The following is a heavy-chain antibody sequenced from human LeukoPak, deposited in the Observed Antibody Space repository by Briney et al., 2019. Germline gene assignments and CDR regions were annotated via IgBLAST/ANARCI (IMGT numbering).Heavy chain of an antibody. CDR1: GGTFSSYA. CDR2: IIPILGIA. CDR3: ARCLYSGEYYYYYYGMDV. J-gene: IGHJ6*02. Sequence: SVKVSCKASGGTFSSYAISWVRQAPGQGLEWMGRIIPILGIANYAQKFQGRVTITADKSTSTAYMELSSLRSEDTAVYYCARCLYSGEYYYYYYGMDVWGQGTTVTVSS. D-gene: IGHD6-19*01. V-gene: IGHV1-69*04.